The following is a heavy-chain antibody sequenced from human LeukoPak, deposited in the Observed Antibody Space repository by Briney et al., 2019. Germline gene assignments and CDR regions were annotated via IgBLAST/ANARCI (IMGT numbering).Heavy chain of an antibody. CDR1: GGSISTYY. Sequence: PSETLSLTCSVSGGSISTYYWNWIRQTPGKGLEWIGHISYSNTDYNPSLKSRVTISVDTSKNQFSLKLTSVTAADTAVYYCARDKAHNYGRYFDPWGQGALVTVSS. D-gene: IGHD5-18*01. CDR2: ISYSNT. V-gene: IGHV4-59*01. CDR3: ARDKAHNYGRYFDP. J-gene: IGHJ5*02.